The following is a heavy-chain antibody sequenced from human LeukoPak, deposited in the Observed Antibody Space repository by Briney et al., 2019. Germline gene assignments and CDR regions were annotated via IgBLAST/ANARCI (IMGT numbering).Heavy chain of an antibody. V-gene: IGHV1-2*02. CDR1: GYTFTGYY. CDR2: INPNSGGT. CDR3: ARETEYSYGYGLDY. J-gene: IGHJ4*02. D-gene: IGHD5-18*01. Sequence: ASVKVSCKASGYTFTGYYMHWVRQAPGQGLEWMGWINPNSGGTNYAQKFQGRVTMTRDTSISTAYMELSRLRSDDTAVYYCARETEYSYGYGLDYWGQGTLVTVSS.